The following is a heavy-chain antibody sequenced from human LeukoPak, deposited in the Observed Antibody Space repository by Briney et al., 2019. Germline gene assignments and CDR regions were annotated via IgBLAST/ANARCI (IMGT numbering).Heavy chain of an antibody. CDR3: ARTYGSSSGSDFDY. V-gene: IGHV1-8*01. Sequence: ASVKVSCKASGYTFTSYDINWVRQATGQGPEWMGWMNPDSGDSGYAQKFQGGVTMTRDTPISTAYMELSNLRSEDTAVYYCARTYGSSSGSDFDYWGQGTLVTVSS. D-gene: IGHD6-13*01. CDR2: MNPDSGDS. J-gene: IGHJ4*02. CDR1: GYTFTSYD.